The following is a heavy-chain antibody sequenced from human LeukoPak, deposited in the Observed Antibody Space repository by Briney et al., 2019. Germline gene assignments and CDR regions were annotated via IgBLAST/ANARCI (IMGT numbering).Heavy chain of an antibody. CDR1: GFTLNSYP. CDR2: ISYDGYTT. J-gene: IGHJ4*02. V-gene: IGHV3-30*04. D-gene: IGHD3-16*01. CDR3: ARDPRRGSPDYCDY. Sequence: GTSLRLSCAASGFTLNSYPMHWVRQAPAKGLEWLAVISYDGYTTLHADSVKGRFTIYRDDSRDTLYLHMNSLRSEDTAVYYWARDPRRGSPDYCDYWGQGTLVTVSS.